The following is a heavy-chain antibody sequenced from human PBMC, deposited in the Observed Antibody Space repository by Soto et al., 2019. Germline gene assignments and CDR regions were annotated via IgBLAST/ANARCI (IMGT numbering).Heavy chain of an antibody. V-gene: IGHV1-69*13. CDR2: IIPIFGTA. D-gene: IGHD6-13*01. J-gene: IGHJ6*02. Sequence: SVKVSCKASGGTFSSYAISWVRQAPGQGLEWMGGIIPIFGTANYAQKFQGRVTITADESTSTAYMELSSLRSEDTAVYYCARVVYSSSWGEYYYCYYGMDVWGQGTTVTVSS. CDR1: GGTFSSYA. CDR3: ARVVYSSSWGEYYYCYYGMDV.